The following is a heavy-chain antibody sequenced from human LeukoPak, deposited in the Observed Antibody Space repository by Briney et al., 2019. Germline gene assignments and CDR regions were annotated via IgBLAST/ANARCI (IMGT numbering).Heavy chain of an antibody. J-gene: IGHJ4*02. CDR2: ISNSGSTT. V-gene: IGHV3-23*01. D-gene: IGHD2-2*02. CDR3: AIGGYCAGTNCYIAY. CDR1: GFTFSSYA. Sequence: GGSLRLSCVASGFTFSSYAIHWVRQVPGKGLEWVSLISNSGSTTYHADSVKGRFTISRDNSKNTLYLQMNSLSAEDSAVYYCAIGGYCAGTNCYIAYWGQGTLVTVSS.